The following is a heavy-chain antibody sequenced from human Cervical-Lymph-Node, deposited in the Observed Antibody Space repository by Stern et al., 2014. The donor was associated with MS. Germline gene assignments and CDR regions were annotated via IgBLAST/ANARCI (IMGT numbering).Heavy chain of an antibody. CDR1: GFTFDDYA. J-gene: IGHJ4*02. Sequence: EVQLVESGGGLVQPGRSLRLSCAASGFTFDDYAMHWVRQAPGKGLEWVSGISWNSGSIGYADSVKGRFTISRDNAKNSLYLQMNSLRAEDTALYYCQGRGYSYGSLFDYWGQGTLVTVSS. V-gene: IGHV3-9*01. CDR2: ISWNSGSI. D-gene: IGHD5-18*01. CDR3: QGRGYSYGSLFDY.